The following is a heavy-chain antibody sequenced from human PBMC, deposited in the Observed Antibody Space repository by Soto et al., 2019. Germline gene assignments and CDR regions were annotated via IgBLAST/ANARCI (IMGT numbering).Heavy chain of an antibody. CDR2: IFSNDEK. CDR1: GFSLSNARMG. J-gene: IGHJ3*02. V-gene: IGHV2-26*01. D-gene: IGHD3-9*01. Sequence: QVPLKESGPVLVKPTETLTLTCTGSGFSLSNARMGVSWIRQPPGKALEWLAHIFSNDEKSYSISLKSRFTISKATSKTQVVLTMTNMDPVDTATYYFARVFRYLDCRESIDACDIWGQGTMVTVS. CDR3: ARVFRYLDCRESIDACDI.